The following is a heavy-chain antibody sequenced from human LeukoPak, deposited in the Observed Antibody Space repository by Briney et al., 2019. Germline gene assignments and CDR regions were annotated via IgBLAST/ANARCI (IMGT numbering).Heavy chain of an antibody. CDR1: GFTFSSYA. V-gene: IGHV3-23*01. D-gene: IGHD5-24*01. CDR3: AKVGRDGYNYYYYYGMDV. J-gene: IGHJ6*02. CDR2: ISGSGGST. Sequence: DPGGSLRLSCAASGFTFSSYAMSWVRQAPGKGLEWASAISGSGGSTYYADSVKGRFTISRDNSKNTLYLQMNSLRAEDTAVYYCAKVGRDGYNYYYYYGMDVWGQGTTVTVSS.